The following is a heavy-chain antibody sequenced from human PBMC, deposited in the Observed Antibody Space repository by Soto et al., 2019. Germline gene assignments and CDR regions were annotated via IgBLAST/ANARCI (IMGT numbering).Heavy chain of an antibody. CDR1: GGSISGYY. Sequence: SETLSLTCTVSGGSISGYYWSWIRQPPGKGLEWIGYMYNTGSTVYNPSFKSRVTISVDTSKNQFSLKLNSVTAEDTAVYYCAREVYTRWRYSSGWHSYYGMDVWGQGTTVTVSS. J-gene: IGHJ6*02. V-gene: IGHV4-59*01. CDR2: MYNTGST. D-gene: IGHD6-19*01. CDR3: AREVYTRWRYSSGWHSYYGMDV.